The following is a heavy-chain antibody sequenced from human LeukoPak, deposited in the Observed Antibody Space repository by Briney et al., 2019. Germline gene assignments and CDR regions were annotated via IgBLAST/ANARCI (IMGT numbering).Heavy chain of an antibody. D-gene: IGHD2-21*01. Sequence: GGSLRLSCAASGFNFRGYAMSWVRQAPGKGLEWVSAISGSGGRAHYADSVRGRFTISRDNSQNTLQLQMDSLRAEDTAVYYCAKEVVMGETNYYYYGMDVWGQGTTVTVSS. CDR3: AKEVVMGETNYYYYGMDV. CDR1: GFNFRGYA. CDR2: ISGSGGRA. V-gene: IGHV3-23*01. J-gene: IGHJ6*02.